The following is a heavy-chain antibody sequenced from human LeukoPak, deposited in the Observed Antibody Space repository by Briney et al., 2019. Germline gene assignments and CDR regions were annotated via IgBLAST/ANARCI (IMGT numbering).Heavy chain of an antibody. CDR2: INHSGST. Sequence: SETLSLTCAVYGGSFSGYYWSWIRQPPGKGLEWIGEINHSGSTNYNPSLKSRVTISVDTSKNQFSLKLSSVTAADTAVYYCARHVRIVVVTAILDWFDPWGQGTLVTVSS. V-gene: IGHV4-34*01. D-gene: IGHD2-21*02. CDR3: ARHVRIVVVTAILDWFDP. CDR1: GGSFSGYY. J-gene: IGHJ5*02.